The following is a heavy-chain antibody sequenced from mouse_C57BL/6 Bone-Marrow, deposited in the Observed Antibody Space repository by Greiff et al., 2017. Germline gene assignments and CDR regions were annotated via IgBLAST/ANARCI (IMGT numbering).Heavy chain of an antibody. Sequence: VQLQQSGAELVRPGASVKLSCTASGFNIKDDYMHWVKQRPEQGLEWIGWIDPENGDTEYASKFQGKATITADTSSNTAYLQLRSLTSEDTAVSDYNRRGYYGSSYWYFDVWGTGTTVTVSA. CDR2: IDPENGDT. D-gene: IGHD1-1*01. J-gene: IGHJ1*03. CDR3: NRRGYYGSSYWYFDV. V-gene: IGHV14-4*01. CDR1: GFNIKDDY.